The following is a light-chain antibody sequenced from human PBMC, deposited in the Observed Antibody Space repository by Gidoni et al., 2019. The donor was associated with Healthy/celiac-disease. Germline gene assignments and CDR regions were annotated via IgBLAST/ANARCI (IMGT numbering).Light chain of an antibody. CDR3: QQYGSSPYT. J-gene: IGKJ2*01. V-gene: IGKV3-20*01. CDR1: QSVSSSY. Sequence: EIVLTQSPVTLSLSPGERATLSCRASQSVSSSYLAWYQQKPGQAPRLLIYGAASRATGIPDRCSGSGSGTDVTLTISRLEPEDFAVYYCQQYGSSPYTFGQGTKLEIK. CDR2: GAA.